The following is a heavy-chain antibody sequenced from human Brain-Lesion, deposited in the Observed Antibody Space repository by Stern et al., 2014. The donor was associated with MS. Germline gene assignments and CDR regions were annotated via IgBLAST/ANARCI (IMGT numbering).Heavy chain of an antibody. CDR3: ARGYYGSGRPQKGMDV. CDR1: GYTFTGYY. V-gene: IGHV1-2*02. J-gene: IGHJ6*02. D-gene: IGHD3-10*01. Sequence: VQLLEYGAEVKKPGASVKVSCKASGYTFTGYYMYWVRQAPGQGLEWMGWINPNSGGTPYAQKFQGRVTMTRDTSITTAYMELSRLRSDDTAVYYCARGYYGSGRPQKGMDVWGQGTTVTVSS. CDR2: INPNSGGT.